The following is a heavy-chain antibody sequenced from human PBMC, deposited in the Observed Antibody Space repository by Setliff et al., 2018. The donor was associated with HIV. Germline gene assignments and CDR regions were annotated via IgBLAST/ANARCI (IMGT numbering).Heavy chain of an antibody. D-gene: IGHD5-18*01. CDR3: ATKGAGYSYGERFFDY. Sequence: GGSLRLSCAASGLTFSTSWMSWVRQAPGKGLEWVANIKQDGSEKHYVDSVKGRFTISRDYAQNSLYLQMNSLRVEDTALYYCATKGAGYSYGERFFDYWGQGTLVTVSS. J-gene: IGHJ4*02. CDR2: IKQDGSEK. V-gene: IGHV3-7*05. CDR1: GLTFSTSW.